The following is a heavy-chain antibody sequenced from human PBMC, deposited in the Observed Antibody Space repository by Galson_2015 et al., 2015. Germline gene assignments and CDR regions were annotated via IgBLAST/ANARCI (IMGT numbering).Heavy chain of an antibody. CDR3: TTDSAYYGSGNGYYYGMDV. CDR1: GFTFSNAW. D-gene: IGHD3-10*01. Sequence: SLRLSCAASGFTFSNAWMSWVRQAPGKGLEWVGRIKSKTDGGTTDYAAPVKGRFTISRDDSKNKLYLQMNSLKTEDTAVYYCTTDSAYYGSGNGYYYGMDVWGQGTTVTVSS. V-gene: IGHV3-15*01. CDR2: IKSKTDGGTT. J-gene: IGHJ6*02.